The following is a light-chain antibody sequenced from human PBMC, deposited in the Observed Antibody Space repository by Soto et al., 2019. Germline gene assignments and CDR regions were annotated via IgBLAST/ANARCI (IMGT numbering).Light chain of an antibody. CDR3: QQRWT. CDR1: QSVSSNY. Sequence: IVLTQSPGTLSLSPGERATLSCRASQSVSSNYLACYQQKPGQAPRRLIYGASSRAAGIPDRVSGSGSGTDFTLTISSLEPEDFAVYYCQQRWTFGQGTKVDIK. J-gene: IGKJ1*01. CDR2: GAS. V-gene: IGKV3-20*01.